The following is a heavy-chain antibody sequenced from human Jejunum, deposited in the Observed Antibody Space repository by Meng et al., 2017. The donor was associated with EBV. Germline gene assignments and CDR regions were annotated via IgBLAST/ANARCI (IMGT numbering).Heavy chain of an antibody. V-gene: IGHV1-18*01. CDR3: ARDRSNSDY. D-gene: IGHD5-24*01. Sequence: QVQLVQSGAEVKKPGASVKVSCKASGYDFINSDVSWVRQAPGQGLEWMGWISVYRGNTNYAQRFQDRVTLTTNTSTSTVYMELRSLTSDDTAVYYCARDRSNSDYWGQGTLVTVSS. CDR1: GYDFINSD. J-gene: IGHJ4*02. CDR2: ISVYRGNT.